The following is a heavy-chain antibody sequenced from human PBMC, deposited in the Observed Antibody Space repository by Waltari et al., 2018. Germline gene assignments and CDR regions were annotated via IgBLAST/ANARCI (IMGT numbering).Heavy chain of an antibody. V-gene: IGHV3-9*03. CDR2: ISWNSGSI. J-gene: IGHJ4*02. CDR1: GFTFDDYA. CDR3: AKDRGRGIAGYFDY. D-gene: IGHD3-16*01. Sequence: EVQLVESGGGLVQPGRSLRLSCAASGFTFDDYAMHWVRQAPGKGLEWVSGISWNSGSIGYADSVKGRFTISRDNAKNSLYLQMNSLRAEDMALYYCAKDRGRGIAGYFDYWGQGTLVTVSS.